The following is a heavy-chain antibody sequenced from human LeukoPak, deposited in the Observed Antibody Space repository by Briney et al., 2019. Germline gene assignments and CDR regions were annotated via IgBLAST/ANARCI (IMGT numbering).Heavy chain of an antibody. J-gene: IGHJ4*02. CDR2: FYNSGST. CDR1: GGSISSYY. D-gene: IGHD6-19*01. Sequence: SETLSLTCTVSGGSISSYYWSWFRQPPGKGLEWIGSFYNSGSTSYNPSLTSRVTISLDTSKNLFSLRLTSVTAADTAVYYSASTQQWLASYYWGQGALVTVSS. V-gene: IGHV4-59*08. CDR3: ASTQQWLASYY.